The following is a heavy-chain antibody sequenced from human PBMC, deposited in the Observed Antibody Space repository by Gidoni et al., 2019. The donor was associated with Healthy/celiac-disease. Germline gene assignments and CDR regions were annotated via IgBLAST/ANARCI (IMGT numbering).Heavy chain of an antibody. D-gene: IGHD5-12*01. V-gene: IGHV3-11*06. CDR1: GFTFSDYY. J-gene: IGHJ4*02. CDR3: ARVGVGDSGYDYHFDY. Sequence: QVQLVESGGGLVKPGGSLRLSCAASGFTFSDYYMGWIRQAPGKGLEWVSYISSSSSYKNYADSVKGRFTISRDNAKNSLYLQMNSLRAEDTAVYYCARVGVGDSGYDYHFDYWGQGTLVTVSS. CDR2: ISSSSSYK.